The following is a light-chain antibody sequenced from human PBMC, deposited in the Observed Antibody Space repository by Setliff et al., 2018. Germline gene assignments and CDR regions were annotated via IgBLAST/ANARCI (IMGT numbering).Light chain of an antibody. CDR1: SSDVGGYNY. V-gene: IGLV2-11*01. J-gene: IGLJ1*01. Sequence: QSALTQPRSVSGSPGQSVTISCTGTSSDVGGYNYVSWYQQHPGKAPKLMIYDVSKRPSGVPDRFSGSKSGNTASLTISGLQAEDEADYYCCSYADSYTSLYVFGTGTKVT. CDR3: CSYADSYTSLYV. CDR2: DVS.